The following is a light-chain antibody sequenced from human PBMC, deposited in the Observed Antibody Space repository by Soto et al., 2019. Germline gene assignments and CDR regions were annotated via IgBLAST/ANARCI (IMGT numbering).Light chain of an antibody. CDR1: TSNIDSYNY. CDR2: DVS. V-gene: IGLV2-11*01. J-gene: IGLJ3*02. Sequence: QSVLTQPRSVSGSPGQSLTISCIGTTSNIDSYNYVSWYQQHPDKAPKLMIYDVSKRPSGVPDRFSGSKSGNTASLTISGLQAEDEADYYCCSYAGSYDWVFGGGTKVTVL. CDR3: CSYAGSYDWV.